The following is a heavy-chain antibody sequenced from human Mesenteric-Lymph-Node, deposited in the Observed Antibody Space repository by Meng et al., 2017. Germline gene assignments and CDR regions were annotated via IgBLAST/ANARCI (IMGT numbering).Heavy chain of an antibody. CDR1: GYTFTSYG. J-gene: IGHJ3*02. V-gene: IGHV1-18*01. CDR3: ARDRRAVRIAAAGNDAFDI. Sequence: VKVSCKASGYTFTSYGISWVRQAPGQGLEWMGWISAYNGNTNYAQKLQGRVTMTTDTSTSTAYMELRSLRSDDTAVYYCARDRRAVRIAAAGNDAFDIWGQGTMVTVSS. CDR2: ISAYNGNT. D-gene: IGHD6-13*01.